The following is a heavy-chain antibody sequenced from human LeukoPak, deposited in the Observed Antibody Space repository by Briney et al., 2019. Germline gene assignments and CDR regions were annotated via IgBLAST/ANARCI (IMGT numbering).Heavy chain of an antibody. D-gene: IGHD6-19*01. CDR2: IYYSGTT. CDR1: GGSIISGSKY. Sequence: PSETLSLTCTVSGGSIISGSKYWGWIRQAPGTGLEWIGSIYYSGTTYYSPSLKSRVTISVDTSKNQFSLKLTSVTAADTAVYYCAREQWLVPHYFDYWGQGTLVTVSS. J-gene: IGHJ4*02. CDR3: AREQWLVPHYFDY. V-gene: IGHV4-39*07.